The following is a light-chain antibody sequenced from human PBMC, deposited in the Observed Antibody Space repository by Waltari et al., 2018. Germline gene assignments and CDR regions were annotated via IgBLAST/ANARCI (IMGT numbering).Light chain of an antibody. CDR1: SSNIGHYF. J-gene: IGLJ2*01. CDR2: DNN. V-gene: IGLV1-51*01. CDR3: ATWDNSLTAVV. Sequence: QSVLTQPPSVSAAPAQKVTIPCSGSSSNIGHYFVSWYHQLPGATPKLLIYDNNKRPSGIPDRFSASKSGTSATLDITGLQIGDEADYYCATWDNSLTAVVFGGGTKLTVL.